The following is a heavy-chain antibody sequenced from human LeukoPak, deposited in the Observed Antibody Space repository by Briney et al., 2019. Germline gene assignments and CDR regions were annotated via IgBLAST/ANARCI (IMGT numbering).Heavy chain of an antibody. CDR1: GFTFSSYA. CDR3: AKEGRGSYSAGSYYYGMDV. CDR2: ISGSGGST. J-gene: IGHJ6*02. V-gene: IGHV3-23*01. Sequence: GGSLRLPCAASGFTFSSYAMSWVRQAPGKGLEWVSTISGSGGSTYYVDSVKGRFTISRDNSKNTLYLQMNSLRAEDTAVYYCAKEGRGSYSAGSYYYGMDVWGQGTTVTVSS. D-gene: IGHD3-16*01.